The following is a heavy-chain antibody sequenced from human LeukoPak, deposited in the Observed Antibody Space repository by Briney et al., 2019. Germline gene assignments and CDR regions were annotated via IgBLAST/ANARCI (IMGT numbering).Heavy chain of an antibody. J-gene: IGHJ3*02. D-gene: IGHD5-18*01. CDR3: ARGIQTPPDDAFDI. CDR1: GFTFSSYS. CDR2: FTSGSRSI. V-gene: IGHV3-21*01. Sequence: PGGSLRLSCAASGFTFSSYSMTWVRQAPGKGLEWVSSFTSGSRSIYYADSVKGRFTISRDNAKNSLYLQMNSLRAEDTAVYYCARGIQTPPDDAFDIWGQGTMVTVSS.